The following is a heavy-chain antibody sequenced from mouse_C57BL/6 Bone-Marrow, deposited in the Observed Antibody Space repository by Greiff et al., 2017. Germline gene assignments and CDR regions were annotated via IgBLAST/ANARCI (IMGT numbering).Heavy chain of an antibody. V-gene: IGHV5-4*01. CDR2: ISDGGSYT. J-gene: IGHJ2*01. CDR3: ARDAYYYGSSLYFDY. D-gene: IGHD1-1*01. Sequence: EVKLVESGGGLVKPGGSLKLSCAASGFTFSSYAMSWVRQTPEKRLEWVATISDGGSYTYYPDNVKGRFTISRDNAKNNLYLQMSHLKSEDTAMYYCARDAYYYGSSLYFDYWGQGTTRTVSS. CDR1: GFTFSSYA.